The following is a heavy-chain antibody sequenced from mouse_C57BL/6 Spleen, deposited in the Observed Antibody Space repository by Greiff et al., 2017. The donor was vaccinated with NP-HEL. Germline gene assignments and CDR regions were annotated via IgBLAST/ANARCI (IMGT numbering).Heavy chain of an antibody. J-gene: IGHJ4*01. Sequence: QVQLQQSGAELVRPGASVTLSCKASGYTFTDYEMHWVKQTPVHGLEWIGAIDPETGGTAYNQKFKGKAILTADKSSSTAYMELRSLTSEDSAVYYCTRVYGSSYPYYYAMDYWGQGTSVTVSS. CDR1: GYTFTDYE. V-gene: IGHV1-15*01. CDR3: TRVYGSSYPYYYAMDY. CDR2: IDPETGGT. D-gene: IGHD1-1*01.